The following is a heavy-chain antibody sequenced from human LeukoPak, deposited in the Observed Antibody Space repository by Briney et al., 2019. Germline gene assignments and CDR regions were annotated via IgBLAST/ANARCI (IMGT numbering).Heavy chain of an antibody. CDR2: IYYSGST. V-gene: IGHV4-39*07. CDR1: GGSISSSSYS. D-gene: IGHD3-10*01. Sequence: PSETLSLTCTVSGGSISSSSYSWGWIRQPPGKGLEWIGSIYYSGSTYYNPSLKSRVTISVDTSRNQFSLKLSSVTAADTAVYYCARDRLTLHYYGSGSYIDYWGQGTLVTVSS. CDR3: ARDRLTLHYYGSGSYIDY. J-gene: IGHJ4*02.